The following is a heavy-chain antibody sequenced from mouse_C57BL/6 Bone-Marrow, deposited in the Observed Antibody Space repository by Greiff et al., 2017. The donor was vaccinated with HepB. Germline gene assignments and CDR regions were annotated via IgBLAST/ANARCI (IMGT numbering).Heavy chain of an antibody. CDR1: GYAFTNYL. Sequence: QVQLQQSGAELVRPGTSVKVSCKASGYAFTNYLIEGVKQRPGQGLEWIGVINPGSGGTNYNEKFKGKATLTADKSSSTAYMQLSSLTSEDSAVYFCARRWLLLHFDYWGQGTTLTVSS. CDR3: ARRWLLLHFDY. D-gene: IGHD2-3*01. CDR2: INPGSGGT. V-gene: IGHV1-54*01. J-gene: IGHJ2*01.